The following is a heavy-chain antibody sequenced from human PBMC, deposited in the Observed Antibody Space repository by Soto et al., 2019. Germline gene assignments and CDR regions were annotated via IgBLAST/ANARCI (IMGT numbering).Heavy chain of an antibody. CDR2: INPSGGST. CDR1: GYTFTSYY. V-gene: IGHV1-46*01. Sequence: ASVKVSCKASGYTFTSYYMHWVRQAPGQGLEWMGIINPSGGSTSYAQKFQGRVTMTRDTSTSTVYMELSSLRSEDTAVYYCARTVAVLNYYYYGMDVWGQGTTVTVSS. J-gene: IGHJ6*02. D-gene: IGHD6-19*01. CDR3: ARTVAVLNYYYYGMDV.